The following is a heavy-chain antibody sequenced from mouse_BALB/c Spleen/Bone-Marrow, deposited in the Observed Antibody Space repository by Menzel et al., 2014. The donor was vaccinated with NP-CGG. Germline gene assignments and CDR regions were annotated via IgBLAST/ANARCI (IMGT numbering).Heavy chain of an antibody. D-gene: IGHD2-2*01. CDR1: GFTFTDYY. Sequence: DVKLVESGGGLVQPGGSLRLSCATSGFTFTDYYMSWVRQPPGKALEWSGFIRNKANGYTTEYSASVKGRFTISRDNSQSILYLQMNTLRAEDSATYYCARYGYDYFDYWGQGTTLTVSS. V-gene: IGHV7-3*02. CDR2: IRNKANGYTT. J-gene: IGHJ2*01. CDR3: ARYGYDYFDY.